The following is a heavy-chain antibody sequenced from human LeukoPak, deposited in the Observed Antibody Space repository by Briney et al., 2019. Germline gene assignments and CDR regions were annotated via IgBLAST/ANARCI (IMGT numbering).Heavy chain of an antibody. CDR2: IIPIFGTA. D-gene: IGHD6-13*01. V-gene: IGHV1-69*05. Sequence: ASVKVSCKASGGTFSSYAISWVRQAPGQGVEWMGGIIPIFGTANYAQKFQGRVTITTDESTSTAYVELSSLRSEDTAVDYCAREGIAAAGYNWFDPWGQGTLVTVSS. CDR1: GGTFSSYA. J-gene: IGHJ5*02. CDR3: AREGIAAAGYNWFDP.